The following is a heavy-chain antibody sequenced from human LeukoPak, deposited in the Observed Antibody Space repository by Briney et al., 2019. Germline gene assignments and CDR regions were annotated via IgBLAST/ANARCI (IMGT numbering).Heavy chain of an antibody. Sequence: GRSLRLSCAASGFTFSSYSMNWVRQAPGKGLEWVSYISSSSSTIYYADSVKGRFTISRDNAKNSLYLQMNSLRAEDTAVYYCARDIAAAGFDYWGQGTLVTVSS. CDR3: ARDIAAAGFDY. D-gene: IGHD6-13*01. V-gene: IGHV3-48*01. CDR1: GFTFSSYS. J-gene: IGHJ4*02. CDR2: ISSSSSTI.